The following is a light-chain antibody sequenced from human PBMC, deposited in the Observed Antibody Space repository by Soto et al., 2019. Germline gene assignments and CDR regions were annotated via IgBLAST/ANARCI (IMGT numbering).Light chain of an antibody. CDR1: QSIRYY. V-gene: IGKV1-5*01. Sequence: DIQLIQTPPTLSASVGDRVTITCRASQSIRYYLAWYQQMPGKAPKLLIYGASSLQSGVPSRFSGSGSGTEFTLTISSLQPDDFATYFCQHHNSYSQTFGQGTKVDIK. CDR3: QHHNSYSQT. CDR2: GAS. J-gene: IGKJ1*01.